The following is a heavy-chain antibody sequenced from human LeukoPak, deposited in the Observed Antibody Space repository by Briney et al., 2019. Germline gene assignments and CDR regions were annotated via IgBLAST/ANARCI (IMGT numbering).Heavy chain of an antibody. J-gene: IGHJ5*02. Sequence: SETLSLTCNVSGGSISSHYWSWVRQPPGKGLEWIGYIHYSGSTNYNPSLKSRVNILVDTSKKHFSLKLRSVTAADTAVYYCARGAYFDYSSPFDPWDQGTLVTVSS. V-gene: IGHV4-59*11. CDR3: ARGAYFDYSSPFDP. CDR1: GGSISSHY. D-gene: IGHD4-11*01. CDR2: IHYSGST.